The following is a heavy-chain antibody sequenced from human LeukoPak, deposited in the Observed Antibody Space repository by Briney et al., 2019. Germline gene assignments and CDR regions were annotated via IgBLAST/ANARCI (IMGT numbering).Heavy chain of an antibody. J-gene: IGHJ5*02. Sequence: GGSLRLSCAASGFTFSTYAMHWVRQAPGKGLEWVAVMSSDGNNKYYADSVKGRFTISRDNSKNTLYLQMDSLRAEDTAVYFCARDDSSTWYGWFVPWGQGTLVTVSS. V-gene: IGHV3-30*04. CDR3: ARDDSSTWYGWFVP. CDR1: GFTFSTYA. CDR2: MSSDGNNK. D-gene: IGHD6-13*01.